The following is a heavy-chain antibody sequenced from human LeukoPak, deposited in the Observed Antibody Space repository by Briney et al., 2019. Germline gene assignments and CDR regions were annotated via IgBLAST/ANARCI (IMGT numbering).Heavy chain of an antibody. CDR2: IFYRGINSYHS. V-gene: IGHV4-59*02. D-gene: IGHD2-2*01. J-gene: IGHJ5*02. CDR3: SKPVVPASQGHYFDP. Sequence: SGTLSLTCTVSGASVTTLYWSWVRQPPGEGLEWIGNIFYRGINSYHSSYDSSLQSRVTMSIDTSKNQVSLNLTSVTAADTAVYCASKPVVPASQGHYFDPWGQGTLVTVSS. CDR1: GASVTTLY.